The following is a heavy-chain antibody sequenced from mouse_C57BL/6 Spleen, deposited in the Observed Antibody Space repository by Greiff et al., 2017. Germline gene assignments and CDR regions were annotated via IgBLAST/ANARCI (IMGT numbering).Heavy chain of an antibody. Sequence: QVQLQQSGPELVKPGASVKISCKASGYAFSSSWMHWVKQRPGKGLEWVGRIYPGDGDTNYNGKFKGKATLTADKSSSTAYMHLSSLTSEDSAVYLCARGDYSNLDYWGQGTTLTVSS. CDR3: ARGDYSNLDY. J-gene: IGHJ2*01. CDR2: IYPGDGDT. CDR1: GYAFSSSW. V-gene: IGHV1-82*01. D-gene: IGHD2-5*01.